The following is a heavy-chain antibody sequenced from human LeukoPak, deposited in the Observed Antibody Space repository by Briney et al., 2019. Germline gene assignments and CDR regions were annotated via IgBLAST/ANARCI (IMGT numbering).Heavy chain of an antibody. CDR1: GGSISSYY. J-gene: IGHJ4*02. CDR2: IYTSGST. V-gene: IGHV4-4*07. CDR3: ARDRRIAAAGSPFEY. Sequence: PSETLSLTCAVSGGSISSYYWSWIRQPAGKGLEWIGRIYTSGSTNYNPSLKSRVTMSVDTSKNQFSLKLSSVTAADTAVYYCARDRRIAAAGSPFEYWGQGTLATVSS. D-gene: IGHD6-13*01.